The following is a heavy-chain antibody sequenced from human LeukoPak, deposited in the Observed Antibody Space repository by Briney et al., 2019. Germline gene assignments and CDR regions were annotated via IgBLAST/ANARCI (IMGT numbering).Heavy chain of an antibody. CDR1: GFNFSNYW. CDR3: TREGAYDSGTYGAGVY. D-gene: IGHD3-10*01. Sequence: GGSLRLSCTASGFNFSNYWMHWVRQAPGKGLVWVSRLNTGGNSTIYADSVKGRFIISRDNAKGTLYLQMNSLRADDTGVYYCTREGAYDSGTYGAGVYWGQGTLVTVSS. CDR2: LNTGGNST. V-gene: IGHV3-74*01. J-gene: IGHJ4*02.